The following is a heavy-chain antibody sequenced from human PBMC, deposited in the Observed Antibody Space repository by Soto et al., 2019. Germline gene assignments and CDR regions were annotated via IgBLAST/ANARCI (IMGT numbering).Heavy chain of an antibody. J-gene: IGHJ4*02. D-gene: IGHD2-21*01. CDR2: VYHSGLS. Sequence: QVQLQESGPGLVKPSGTLSLTCGVSGASISSALWWTWVRQSPGGGLEWIGEVYHSGLSNFNPSLESRVTRSLDKSENRFSLNLQFVTAADTAGYYCAGAREYSGKFWGQGTLVTVSS. V-gene: IGHV4-4*02. CDR3: AGAREYSGKF. CDR1: GASISSALW.